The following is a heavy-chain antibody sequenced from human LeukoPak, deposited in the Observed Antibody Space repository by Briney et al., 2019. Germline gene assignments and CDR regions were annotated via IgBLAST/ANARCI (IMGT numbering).Heavy chain of an antibody. V-gene: IGHV4-59*11. D-gene: IGHD2-21*01. CDR2: IYYGGST. CDR1: GASIGGHY. CDR3: ARGGDLRVIDY. J-gene: IGHJ4*02. Sequence: SETLSLTCTVSGASIGGHYWSWIRQPPGKGLEWIGYIYYGGSTDYNPSLKSRVTISVDTSKNQFYLELSSVTAADTAVYFCARGGDLRVIDYWGQGTLVTVSS.